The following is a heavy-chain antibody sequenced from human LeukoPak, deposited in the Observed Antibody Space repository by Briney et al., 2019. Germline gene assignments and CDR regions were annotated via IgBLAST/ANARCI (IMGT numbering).Heavy chain of an antibody. CDR2: INHSGST. CDR1: GGSISSYY. CDR3: ARGPLGGGSSSSNY. Sequence: SETLSLTCAASGGSISSYYRHWIRQPPGKGLEWIGEINHSGSTNYNPPHKSRVTISVDTSKNQFSLKLSSVTAADTAVYYCARGPLGGGSSSSNYWGQGTLVTVSS. J-gene: IGHJ4*02. D-gene: IGHD6-6*01. V-gene: IGHV4-34*01.